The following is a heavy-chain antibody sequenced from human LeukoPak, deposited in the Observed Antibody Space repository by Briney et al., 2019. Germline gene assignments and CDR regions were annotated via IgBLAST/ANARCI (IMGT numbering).Heavy chain of an antibody. J-gene: IGHJ5*02. CDR2: IIPILGIA. CDR3: ARINIDCSSTSCYVFDP. Sequence: ASVKVSCKASGGTFSSYAISWVRQAPGQGFEWMGRIIPILGIANYAQKFQGRVTITADKSTSTAYMELSSLRSEDTAVYYCARINIDCSSTSCYVFDPWGQGTLVTVSS. CDR1: GGTFSSYA. V-gene: IGHV1-69*04. D-gene: IGHD2-2*01.